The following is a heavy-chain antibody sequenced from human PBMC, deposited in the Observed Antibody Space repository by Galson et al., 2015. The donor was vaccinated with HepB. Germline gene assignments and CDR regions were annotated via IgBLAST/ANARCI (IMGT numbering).Heavy chain of an antibody. CDR1: EYNFASYW. CDR2: IDPKNSYK. CDR3: ARHGDFLNWFDP. Sequence: QSGAEVKQPGESLRISCKGSEYNFASYWISWVRQMPGKGLEWMAMIDPKNSYKHYSPSFQGHVTLSVDKSITTAYLQLSSLKASDTAIYYCARHGDFLNWFDPWGQGTLVTVSS. V-gene: IGHV5-10-1*01. J-gene: IGHJ5*02. D-gene: IGHD3-10*01.